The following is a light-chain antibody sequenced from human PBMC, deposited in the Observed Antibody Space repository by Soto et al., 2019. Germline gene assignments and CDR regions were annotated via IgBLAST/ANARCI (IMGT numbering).Light chain of an antibody. CDR3: QYYGTSPA. CDR1: QSVNSDY. J-gene: IGKJ4*01. CDR2: GAS. Sequence: EIVLTQAPGTLSLSPGERATLSCRASQSVNSDYFAWYQQKPGQAPRLLIYGASTRAAGIPDSFSGSGSGTDFTLTISRLEPEDFAVFSCQYYGTSPAFGGGTKVDIK. V-gene: IGKV3-20*01.